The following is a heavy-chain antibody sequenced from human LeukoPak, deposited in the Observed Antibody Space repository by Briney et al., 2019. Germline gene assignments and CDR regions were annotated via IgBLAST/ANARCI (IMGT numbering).Heavy chain of an antibody. D-gene: IGHD3-16*01. Sequence: SQTLSLTCTVSGGSISSGGYYWSWIRQHPGKGLEWIGYIYYSGSTYYNPSLKSRVTISVDTSKNQFSLKLSSVTAADTAVYHCARDRMITFGGVNPPRYWGQGTLVTVSS. CDR1: GGSISSGGYY. J-gene: IGHJ4*02. V-gene: IGHV4-31*03. CDR2: IYYSGST. CDR3: ARDRMITFGGVNPPRY.